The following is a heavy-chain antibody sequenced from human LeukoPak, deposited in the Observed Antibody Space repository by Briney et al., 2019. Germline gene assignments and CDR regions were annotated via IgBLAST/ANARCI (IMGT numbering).Heavy chain of an antibody. CDR1: GFTFSSYG. CDR3: AKSPGYYDAFDY. J-gene: IGHJ4*02. Sequence: GGSLRLSCAASGFTFSSYGMHWVRQAPGKGLEWVAVIWYDGSNKYYADSVKGRFTISRDNSKNTLYLQMNSLRAEDTALYYCAKSPGYYDAFDYWGQGTLVTVSS. CDR2: IWYDGSNK. D-gene: IGHD3-9*01. V-gene: IGHV3-33*06.